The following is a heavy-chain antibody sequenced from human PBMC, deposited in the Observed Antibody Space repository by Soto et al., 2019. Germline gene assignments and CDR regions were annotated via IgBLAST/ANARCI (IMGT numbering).Heavy chain of an antibody. Sequence: GESLKISCAASGFTFSSYAMHWVRQAPGKGLEWVAVISYDGSNKYYADSVKGRFTISRDNSKNTLYLQMNSLRAEDTAVYYCAREYSSSWYAFDIWGQGTMVTVSS. CDR3: AREYSSSWYAFDI. CDR1: GFTFSSYA. V-gene: IGHV3-30-3*01. D-gene: IGHD6-13*01. J-gene: IGHJ3*02. CDR2: ISYDGSNK.